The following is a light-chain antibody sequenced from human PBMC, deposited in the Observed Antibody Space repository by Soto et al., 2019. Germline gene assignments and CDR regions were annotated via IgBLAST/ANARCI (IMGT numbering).Light chain of an antibody. CDR2: RNN. J-gene: IGLJ2*01. CDR1: SSNIGSAY. V-gene: IGLV1-47*01. Sequence: QSALALPPSASGTPGQTVTISCSGSSSNIGSAYIYWYQHLPGTAPKLLIYRNNQRPSGVPDRFSASKSGTSASLAISGLRSEDDADYYCAAWHDSLVVFGGGTKVTVL. CDR3: AAWHDSLVV.